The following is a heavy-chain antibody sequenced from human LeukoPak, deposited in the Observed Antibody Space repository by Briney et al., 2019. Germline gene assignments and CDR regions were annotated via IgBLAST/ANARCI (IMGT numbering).Heavy chain of an antibody. CDR2: ISGSGGST. Sequence: GGSLRLSCAASGFTFSSYAMSWVRQAPGKGLEWVSAISGSGGSTYYADSVKGWFTISRDNSKNTLYLQMNSLRAEDTAVYYCARVALITIHENDAFDIWGQGTVVTVSS. D-gene: IGHD3-3*01. CDR3: ARVALITIHENDAFDI. J-gene: IGHJ3*02. V-gene: IGHV3-23*01. CDR1: GFTFSSYA.